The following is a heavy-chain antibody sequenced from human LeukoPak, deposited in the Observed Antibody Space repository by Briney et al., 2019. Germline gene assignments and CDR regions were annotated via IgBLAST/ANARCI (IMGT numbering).Heavy chain of an antibody. CDR3: ARRRYFDWSYGMDV. D-gene: IGHD3-9*01. V-gene: IGHV4-34*01. CDR1: GGSFSGYY. Sequence: PSETLSLTCAVYGGSFSGYYWSWIRQPPGKGLEWIGEINHSGSTNYNPSLKSRVTISVDTSKNQFSLKLSSVTAADTAVYYCARRRYFDWSYGMDVWGQGTTVTVSS. J-gene: IGHJ6*02. CDR2: INHSGST.